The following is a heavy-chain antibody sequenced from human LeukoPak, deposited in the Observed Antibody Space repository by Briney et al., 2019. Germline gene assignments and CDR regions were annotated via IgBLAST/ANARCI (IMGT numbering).Heavy chain of an antibody. CDR1: GFTFSRYW. J-gene: IGHJ3*02. V-gene: IGHV3-74*01. CDR2: LDEYGTTI. D-gene: IGHD6-6*01. CDR3: AKDGGIAARSSKTDAFDI. Sequence: GGSLRLSCAASGFTFSRYWMHWVRQAPGKGLVWVSRLDEYGTTINYADSVKGRFTISRNNAGDTLFLQMNSLRAEDTGVYYCAKDGGIAARSSKTDAFDIWGQGTMVTVSS.